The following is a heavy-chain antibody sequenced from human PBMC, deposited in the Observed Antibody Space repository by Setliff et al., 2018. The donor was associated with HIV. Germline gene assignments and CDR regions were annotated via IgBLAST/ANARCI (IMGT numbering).Heavy chain of an antibody. CDR2: ISAYNGNT. J-gene: IGHJ3*02. D-gene: IGHD3-22*01. CDR1: GYTFTSYG. Sequence: ASVKVSCKASGYTFTSYGISWVRQAPGQGLEWMGWISAYNGNTNYAQKLQGRVTMTTDTSTNTAYMELRSLTSDDTAVYYCARDKALYYYDGSGSPLFDIWGQGTMVTVSS. CDR3: ARDKALYYYDGSGSPLFDI. V-gene: IGHV1-18*01.